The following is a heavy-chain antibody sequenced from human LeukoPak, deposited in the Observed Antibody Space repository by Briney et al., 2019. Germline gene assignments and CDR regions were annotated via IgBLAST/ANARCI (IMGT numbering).Heavy chain of an antibody. D-gene: IGHD1-26*01. CDR1: GGSISSYY. V-gene: IGHV4-59*01. Sequence: SETLSLTCTVSGGSISSYYWSWIRQPPGKGLEWIGYIYYSGSTNYNPSLKSRVTISVDTSKNRFSLKLSSVTAADTAVYYCAREKWTFDYWGQGTLVTVSS. CDR3: AREKWTFDY. J-gene: IGHJ4*02. CDR2: IYYSGST.